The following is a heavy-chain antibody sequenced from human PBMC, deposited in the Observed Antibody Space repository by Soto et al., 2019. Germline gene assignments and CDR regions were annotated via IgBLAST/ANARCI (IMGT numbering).Heavy chain of an antibody. V-gene: IGHV1-3*01. D-gene: IGHD2-15*01. Sequence: GASVKVSCKASEYTFTNYALHWVRQAPGQRLEWMGWINAGNGNTKYSQKFQGRVTITRDTSASTAYMELSSLGSEDTAVYYCARDILFDYWGQGTLVTISS. CDR1: EYTFTNYA. CDR3: ARDILFDY. J-gene: IGHJ4*02. CDR2: INAGNGNT.